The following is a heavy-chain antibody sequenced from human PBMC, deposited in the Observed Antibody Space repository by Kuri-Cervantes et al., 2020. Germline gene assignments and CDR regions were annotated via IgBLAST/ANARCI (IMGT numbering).Heavy chain of an antibody. CDR1: GFTVSSNY. CDR2: INSDGSST. V-gene: IGHV3-74*01. Sequence: GESLKISCAASGFTVSSNYMSWVRQAPGKGLVWVSRINSDGSSTSYADSVKGRFTISRDNAKNTLYLQMNSLRAEDTAVYYCARDLLDPWGQGTLVTVSS. CDR3: ARDLLDP. J-gene: IGHJ5*02.